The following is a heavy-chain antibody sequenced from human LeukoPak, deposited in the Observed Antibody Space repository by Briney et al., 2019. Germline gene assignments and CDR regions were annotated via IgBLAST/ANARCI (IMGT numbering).Heavy chain of an antibody. Sequence: PGGSLRLSCAASGFTFSNAWMSWVRQAPGKGLEWVGRIKSKTDGGTTDYAAPVKGRFTISRDDSKNTLYLQMNSLKTEDTAVYYCTTDLVVRGVTPDLYWGQGTLVTVSS. V-gene: IGHV3-15*01. CDR1: GFTFSNAW. D-gene: IGHD3-10*01. CDR2: IKSKTDGGTT. CDR3: TTDLVVRGVTPDLY. J-gene: IGHJ4*02.